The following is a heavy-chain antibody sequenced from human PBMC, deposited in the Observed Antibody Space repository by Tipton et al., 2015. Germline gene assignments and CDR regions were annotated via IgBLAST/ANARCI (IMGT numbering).Heavy chain of an antibody. CDR3: AKAHNMVATGGNY. CDR2: ISGSGDST. V-gene: IGHV3-23*01. J-gene: IGHJ4*02. D-gene: IGHD5-12*01. Sequence: SLRLSCAGSGYTFSSYAMSWVRQAPGRGLEWVSAISGSGDSTYYADSVRGRFTISRDSSKNTLYLQMNGLRSEDTAVYYCAKAHNMVATGGNYWGQGTLVTVSS. CDR1: GYTFSSYA.